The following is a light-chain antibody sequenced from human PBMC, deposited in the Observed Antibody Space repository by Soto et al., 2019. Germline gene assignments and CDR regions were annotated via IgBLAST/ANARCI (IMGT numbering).Light chain of an antibody. CDR3: AAWDDSLNGYV. J-gene: IGLJ1*01. Sequence: QSVLTQPPSASDTPGQRVTISCSGSSSNIGGNTVNWYQQLPGTAPKLLIYSNNQRPSGVPDRFSGSKSGTSASLAISGLQSEDESDSDCAAWDDSLNGYVFGTGAKLTVL. CDR1: SSNIGGNT. CDR2: SNN. V-gene: IGLV1-44*01.